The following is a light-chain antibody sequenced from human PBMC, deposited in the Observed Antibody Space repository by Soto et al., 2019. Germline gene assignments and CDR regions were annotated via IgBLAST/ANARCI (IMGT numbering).Light chain of an antibody. Sequence: EIVLTQSPATLSFSPGERAALSCRASQSVSTYLAWYQLKPGQAPRLLIFDASNRATGIPARFSGSGSGTDFTLTISSLEPEDFAVYYCQQRSSWPLTFGGGTKVEIK. CDR2: DAS. CDR3: QQRSSWPLT. CDR1: QSVSTY. V-gene: IGKV3-11*01. J-gene: IGKJ4*01.